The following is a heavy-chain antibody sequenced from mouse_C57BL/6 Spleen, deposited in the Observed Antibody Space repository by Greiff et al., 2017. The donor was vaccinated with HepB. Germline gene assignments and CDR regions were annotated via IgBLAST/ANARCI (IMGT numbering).Heavy chain of an antibody. J-gene: IGHJ3*01. CDR3: ARGGYYPIAY. V-gene: IGHV5-17*01. CDR2: ISSGSSTI. D-gene: IGHD1-1*01. CDR1: GFTFSDYG. Sequence: EVQRVESGGGLVKPGGSLKLSCAASGFTFSDYGMHWVRQAPEKGLEWVAYISSGSSTINYADTVKGRFTITRDNAKNTLFLQMTSLRSEDTAMYYCARGGYYPIAYWGQGTLVTVSA.